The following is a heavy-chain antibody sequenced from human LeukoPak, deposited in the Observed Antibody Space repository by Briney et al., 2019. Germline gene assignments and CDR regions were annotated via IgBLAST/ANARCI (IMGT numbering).Heavy chain of an antibody. D-gene: IGHD2-2*01. CDR2: ISYDGSNK. J-gene: IGHJ3*02. CDR3: ARDREGYCSSTSCYADAFDI. V-gene: IGHV3-30-3*01. Sequence: GGSLRLSCAASGFTFSSYAMHWVRQAPGKGLEWVAVISYDGSNKYYADSVKGRFTISRDNSKNTLYLQMNSLRAEDTAVYYCARDREGYCSSTSCYADAFDIWGQGTMVTVSS. CDR1: GFTFSSYA.